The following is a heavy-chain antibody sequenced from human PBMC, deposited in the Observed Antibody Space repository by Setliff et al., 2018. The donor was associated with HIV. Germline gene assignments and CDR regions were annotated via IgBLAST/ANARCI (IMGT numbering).Heavy chain of an antibody. CDR3: AREGQVVVTAKGFDY. V-gene: IGHV1-46*01. Sequence: ASVKVSCKASGFTFTDYGFSWVRQAPGQGLEWMGVVNTVGGGASYAQKFQGRLTVTRDTSTSTVYMELSSLRSEDTAVYYCAREGQVVVTAKGFDYWGLGTLVTVSS. J-gene: IGHJ4*02. CDR1: GFTFTDYG. D-gene: IGHD2-15*01. CDR2: VNTVGGGA.